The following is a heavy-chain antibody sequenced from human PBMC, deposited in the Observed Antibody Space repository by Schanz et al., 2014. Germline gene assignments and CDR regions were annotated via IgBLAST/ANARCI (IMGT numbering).Heavy chain of an antibody. CDR3: ARHGPLAGIPLDY. V-gene: IGHV4-39*01. Sequence: QLQLQESGPGLVKPSETLSLICSVSGGSINSNSYYWGWIRQPPGKGLEWIGNVFYTGTPYTTPPLRSRLPLSVDSTNNQSSQNLTPVTAADTAVYFCARHGPLAGIPLDYWGRGTLVTVSS. J-gene: IGHJ4*02. D-gene: IGHD6-19*01. CDR1: GGSINSNSYY. CDR2: VFYTGTP.